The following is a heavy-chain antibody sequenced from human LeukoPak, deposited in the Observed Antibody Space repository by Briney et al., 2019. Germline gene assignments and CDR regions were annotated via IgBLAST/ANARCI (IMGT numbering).Heavy chain of an antibody. V-gene: IGHV1-2*02. CDR2: INPNSGGI. D-gene: IGHD6-13*01. J-gene: IGHJ4*02. Sequence: VSVKVSCKASGYTFTNYGISWVRQAPGQGLEWMGWINPNSGGINYAQKFQGRVTMTRDTSISTAYMELSRLRSDDTAVYYCARGLAAADVDYWGQGTLVTVSS. CDR1: GYTFTNYG. CDR3: ARGLAAADVDY.